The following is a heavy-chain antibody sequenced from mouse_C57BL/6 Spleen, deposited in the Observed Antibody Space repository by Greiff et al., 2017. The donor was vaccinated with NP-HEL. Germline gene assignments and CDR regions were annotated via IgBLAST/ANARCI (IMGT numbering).Heavy chain of an antibody. V-gene: IGHV1-50*01. CDR3: ARKRGDVRFAD. CDR1: GYTFTSYW. Sequence: QVQLQQPGAELVKPGASVKLSCKASGYTFTSYWMQWVKQRPGQGLEWIGEIDPSDSYTNYNQKFKGKATLTVDTSSSTAYMQLSSLTSEDSAVNYCARKRGDVRFADWGQGTLVTVSA. J-gene: IGHJ3*01. D-gene: IGHD3-3*01. CDR2: IDPSDSYT.